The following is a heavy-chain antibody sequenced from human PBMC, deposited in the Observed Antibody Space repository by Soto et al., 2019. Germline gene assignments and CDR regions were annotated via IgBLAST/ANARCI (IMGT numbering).Heavy chain of an antibody. CDR1: GYSFANYW. D-gene: IGHD2-15*01. Sequence: GESLKISCKGFGYSFANYWIGWVRQMPGKGLECMGIIYPGDSDTRYCPSFQGRATISVDKSISTAYLQWRTLKASDTAMYYCASSDISSLPANWGQGTLVTVSS. J-gene: IGHJ4*02. CDR3: ASSDISSLPAN. CDR2: IYPGDSDT. V-gene: IGHV5-51*01.